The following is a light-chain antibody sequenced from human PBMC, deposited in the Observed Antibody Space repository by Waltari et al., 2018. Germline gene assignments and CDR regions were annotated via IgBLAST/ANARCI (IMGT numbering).Light chain of an antibody. V-gene: IGKV6-21*02. J-gene: IGKJ4*01. Sequence: DIVMTQSPAFVSVTPGEKVTITCQASEDISNYLHWYQQKPDQAPILFIQYASQSISGVPSRFTGSGSGTDFTFTISSLEVEDAATYYCQQGNKHPLTFGGGTKVEIK. CDR3: QQGNKHPLT. CDR2: YAS. CDR1: EDISNY.